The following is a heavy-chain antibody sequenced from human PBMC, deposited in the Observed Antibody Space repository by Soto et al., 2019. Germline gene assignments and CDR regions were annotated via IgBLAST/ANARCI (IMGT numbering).Heavy chain of an antibody. V-gene: IGHV3-13*01. J-gene: IGHJ4*02. Sequence: EVQLVESGGGLVQPGGSLRLSCAASGFTFSSYDMHWVRQATGKGLEWVSAIGTAGDTYYPGSVKGRFTISRENAKNSLYLEMNSLRAGDTAVYDCARGQPSAYCSGGSCYGGVDYWGQGTLVTVSS. CDR3: ARGQPSAYCSGGSCYGGVDY. CDR1: GFTFSSYD. CDR2: IGTAGDT. D-gene: IGHD2-15*01.